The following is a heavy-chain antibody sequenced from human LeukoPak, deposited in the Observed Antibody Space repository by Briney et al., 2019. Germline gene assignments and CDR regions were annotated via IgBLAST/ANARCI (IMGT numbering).Heavy chain of an antibody. Sequence: PGGSLRLSCAASGFTFSSYWMHWVRQAPGKGLVWVSRINSDGSSTSYADSVKGRFTISRDNSKNTLYLQMSSLRAEDTAVYYCVKVGITGTWGLNLDYWGQGTLVTVSS. CDR1: GFTFSSYW. V-gene: IGHV3-74*01. CDR2: INSDGSST. J-gene: IGHJ4*02. D-gene: IGHD1-20*01. CDR3: VKVGITGTWGLNLDY.